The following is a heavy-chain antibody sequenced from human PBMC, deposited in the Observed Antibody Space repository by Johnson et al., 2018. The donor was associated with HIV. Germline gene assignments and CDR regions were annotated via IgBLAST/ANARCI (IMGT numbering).Heavy chain of an antibody. CDR3: ARDPYSSGVNAFDI. D-gene: IGHD6-19*01. Sequence: VQLVESGGGVVRPGGSLRLSCAASGFTFSSYAMHWVRQAPGKGLEYVSAISSNGGSTYYANSVKGRFTISRDNSKNTLYLQMNSLRAEDTAVYYCARDPYSSGVNAFDIWGQGTMVTVSS. J-gene: IGHJ3*02. CDR1: GFTFSSYA. CDR2: ISSNGGST. V-gene: IGHV3-64*01.